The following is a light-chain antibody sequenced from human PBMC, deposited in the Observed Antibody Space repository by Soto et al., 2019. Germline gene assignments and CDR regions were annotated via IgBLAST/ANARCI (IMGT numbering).Light chain of an antibody. Sequence: QSVLTQPPSASGSPGQSVTISCTGTSSDVGAYKYVSWYQQHPGKAPKLMIYEVDKRPSGVPDRFSGSKSGNTASLTVSGFQAEDEADYYCSSYAGSNTPYVFGTGTKVTVL. V-gene: IGLV2-8*01. CDR2: EVD. CDR3: SSYAGSNTPYV. J-gene: IGLJ1*01. CDR1: SSDVGAYKY.